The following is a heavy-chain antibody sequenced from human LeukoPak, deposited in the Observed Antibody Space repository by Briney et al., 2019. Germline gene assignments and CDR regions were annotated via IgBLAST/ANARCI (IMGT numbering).Heavy chain of an antibody. CDR1: GFTFSSYA. D-gene: IGHD6-13*01. J-gene: IGHJ4*02. CDR2: ISGSDGRT. CDR3: AKDKGLSSWYVGDNFDY. Sequence: PGGSLRLSCAASGFTFSSYAMSWVRQAPGKGLEWVATISGSDGRTYYADSVRGRFTISRDNSKNTLYLQMNSLRAEDTAVYYCAKDKGLSSWYVGDNFDYWGQGTLVTVSS. V-gene: IGHV3-23*01.